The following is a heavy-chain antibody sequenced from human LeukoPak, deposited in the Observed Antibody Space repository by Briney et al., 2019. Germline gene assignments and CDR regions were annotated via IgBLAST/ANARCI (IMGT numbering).Heavy chain of an antibody. CDR2: IKQDGSEK. CDR3: ARAFIAAAGYTHAFDI. V-gene: IGHV3-7*01. Sequence: GGSLRLSCAASGFTFRTYAMSWVRQAPGKGLEWVANIKQDGSEKYYVDSVKGRFTISRDNAKNSLYLQMNSLRAEDTAVYYCARAFIAAAGYTHAFDIWGQGTMVTVSS. J-gene: IGHJ3*02. D-gene: IGHD6-13*01. CDR1: GFTFRTYA.